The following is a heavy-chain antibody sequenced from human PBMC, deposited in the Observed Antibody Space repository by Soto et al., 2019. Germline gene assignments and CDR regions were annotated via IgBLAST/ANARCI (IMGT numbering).Heavy chain of an antibody. CDR1: SGSFSGYY. CDR3: ARGPRDSIRLSREYKFDY. D-gene: IGHD6-13*01. V-gene: IGHV4-34*01. Sequence: LSLTCAVYSGSFSGYYWTWIRQAPGKGLDWIGEINHTGSTNYNPSLKSRVTISVDTSKNQFSLNLSSVTAADTAFYYCARGPRDSIRLSREYKFDYWGQGTLVTVSS. CDR2: INHTGST. J-gene: IGHJ4*02.